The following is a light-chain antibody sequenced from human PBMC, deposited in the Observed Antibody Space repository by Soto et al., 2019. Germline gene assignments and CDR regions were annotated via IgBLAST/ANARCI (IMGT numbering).Light chain of an antibody. CDR1: QSVSSY. CDR3: QQRSNWLFT. J-gene: IGKJ3*01. Sequence: EIVLTQSPATLSLSPGERATLSFRASQSVSSYLAWYQQKPGQAPRLLIYDASNRATGIPARFSGSGSATDFTLTISSLEPEDFAVYYCQQRSNWLFTFGPGTKVDIK. V-gene: IGKV3-11*01. CDR2: DAS.